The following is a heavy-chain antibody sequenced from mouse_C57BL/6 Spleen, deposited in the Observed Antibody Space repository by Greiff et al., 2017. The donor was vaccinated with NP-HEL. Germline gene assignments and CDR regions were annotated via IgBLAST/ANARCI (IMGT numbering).Heavy chain of an antibody. CDR2: FYPGSGSI. V-gene: IGHV1-62-2*01. CDR3: ARREGKTAQATCLFAY. Sequence: QVQLQQSGAELVKPGASVKLSCKASGYTFTEYTIHWVKQRSGQGLEWIGWFYPGSGSIKYNEKFKDKATLTADKSSSTVYMELSRLTSEDSAVYYCARREGKTAQATCLFAYWGQGTLVTVSA. J-gene: IGHJ3*01. CDR1: GYTFTEYT. D-gene: IGHD3-2*02.